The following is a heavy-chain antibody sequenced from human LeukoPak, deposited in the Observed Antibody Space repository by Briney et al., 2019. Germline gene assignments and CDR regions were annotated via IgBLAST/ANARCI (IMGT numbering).Heavy chain of an antibody. D-gene: IGHD2-15*01. CDR1: GYTFTSYG. CDR2: ISAYNGNT. CDR3: ARAQTPPPYCSGGSCYTLGPYYFDY. V-gene: IGHV1-18*01. Sequence: ASVKVSFKASGYTFTSYGISWVRQAPGQGLEWIGWISAYNGNTNYAQKLQGRVTMTTDTSTSTAYMELRSLRSDDTAVYYCARAQTPPPYCSGGSCYTLGPYYFDYWGQGTLVTVSS. J-gene: IGHJ4*02.